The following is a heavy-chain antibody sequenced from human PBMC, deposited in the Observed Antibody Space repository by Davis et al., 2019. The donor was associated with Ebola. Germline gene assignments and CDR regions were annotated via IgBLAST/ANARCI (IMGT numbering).Heavy chain of an antibody. CDR3: ARDDRNYDY. Sequence: PGGSLRLSCAASGISFSDSYMSWIRQAPGKGLEWVSYISSSGSTIKYADSVKGRFTISRDNAKNSLYLQMNSLRAEDTALYYCARDDRNYDYWGQGTLVTVSS. CDR1: GISFSDSY. V-gene: IGHV3-11*01. D-gene: IGHD4-11*01. CDR2: ISSSGSTI. J-gene: IGHJ4*02.